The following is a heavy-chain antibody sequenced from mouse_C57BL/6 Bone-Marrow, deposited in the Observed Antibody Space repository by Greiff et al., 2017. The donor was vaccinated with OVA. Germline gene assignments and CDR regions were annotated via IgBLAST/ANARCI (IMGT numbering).Heavy chain of an antibody. CDR1: GYTFTDYY. J-gene: IGHJ4*01. Sequence: VQLQQSGPVLVKPGASVKMSCKASGYTFTDYYMNWVKQSHGKSLEWIGVINPYNGGTSYNQKFKGKATLTVDKSSSTAYMELNSLTSEDSAVYYGARRKIRPYYAMDYWGQGTSVTVSS. CDR3: ARRKIRPYYAMDY. V-gene: IGHV1-19*01. CDR2: INPYNGGT.